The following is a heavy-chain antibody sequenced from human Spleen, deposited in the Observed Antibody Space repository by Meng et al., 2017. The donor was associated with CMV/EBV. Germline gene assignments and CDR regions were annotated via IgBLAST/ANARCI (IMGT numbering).Heavy chain of an antibody. Sequence: ASVKVSCKASGYTFTSYGISWVRQAPGQGLEWMGWISAYNGNTNYAQKLQGRVTMTTDTSTSTAYMELRSLRPDDTAVYYCARVRGSIAAAGVDYWGQGTLVTVSS. V-gene: IGHV1-18*01. CDR2: ISAYNGNT. CDR1: GYTFTSYG. J-gene: IGHJ4*02. D-gene: IGHD6-13*01. CDR3: ARVRGSIAAAGVDY.